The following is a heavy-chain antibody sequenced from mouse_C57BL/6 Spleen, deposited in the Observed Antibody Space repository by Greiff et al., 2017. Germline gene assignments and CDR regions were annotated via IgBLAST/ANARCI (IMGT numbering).Heavy chain of an antibody. CDR1: GFTFSSYA. D-gene: IGHD1-1*01. J-gene: IGHJ2*01. CDR3: ARDHDGSNYSIDY. CDR2: ISAGGSYT. V-gene: IGHV5-4*01. Sequence: EVMLVESGGGLVKPGGSLKLSCAASGFTFSSYAMSWVRQTPEKRLEWVATISAGGSYTYYPDNVKGRFTISRDNAKNNLYLQMSHLKSEDTAMYYFARDHDGSNYSIDYWGQGTTLTVSS.